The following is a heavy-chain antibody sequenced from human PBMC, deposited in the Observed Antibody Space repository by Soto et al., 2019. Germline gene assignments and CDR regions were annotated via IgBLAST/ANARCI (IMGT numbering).Heavy chain of an antibody. CDR3: ARGRSYSSSSTYYYGMDV. CDR2: INHSGST. D-gene: IGHD6-6*01. V-gene: IGHV4-34*01. J-gene: IGHJ6*02. Sequence: QVQLQQWGAGLLKPSETLSLTCAVYGGSFSGYYWSWIRQPPGKGLEWIGEINHSGSTNYNPSLKSRVTISVDTCKNHFSLKLSSVTAADTAVYYCARGRSYSSSSTYYYGMDVWGQGTTVTVSS. CDR1: GGSFSGYY.